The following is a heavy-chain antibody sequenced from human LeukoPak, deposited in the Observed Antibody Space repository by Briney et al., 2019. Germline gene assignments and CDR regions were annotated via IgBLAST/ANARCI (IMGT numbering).Heavy chain of an antibody. CDR2: SRNRANSYTT. Sequence: GGSLRLSCAASGFTLSDHYMDWVRQAPGKGLEWVGRSRNRANSYTTDYAASVKGRFTISRDDSKNSLYLQMSSLETEDTAVYYCVRLDPYSRSWYYWGQGTLVTVSS. D-gene: IGHD6-13*01. V-gene: IGHV3-72*01. CDR3: VRLDPYSRSWYY. J-gene: IGHJ4*02. CDR1: GFTLSDHY.